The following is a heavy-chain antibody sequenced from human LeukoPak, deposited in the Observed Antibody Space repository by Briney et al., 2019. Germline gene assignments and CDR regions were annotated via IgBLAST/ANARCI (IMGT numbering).Heavy chain of an antibody. CDR2: IYTSGST. CDR3: ARGVAGWPPHYFDY. D-gene: IGHD2-15*01. Sequence: PSETLSLTCTVSGGSISSYYWSWIRQPAGKGLEWIGRIYTSGSTNYNPSLKSRVTISVDTSKNQFSLKLSSVTAADTAVYYCARGVAGWPPHYFDYWGQGTLVTVSS. CDR1: GGSISSYY. J-gene: IGHJ4*02. V-gene: IGHV4-4*07.